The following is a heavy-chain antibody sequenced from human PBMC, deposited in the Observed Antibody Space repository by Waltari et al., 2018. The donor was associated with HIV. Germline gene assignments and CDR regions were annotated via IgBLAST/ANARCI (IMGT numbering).Heavy chain of an antibody. CDR3: SGPDGDQGTSVTYYGMGV. CDR1: GIAVTNNS. V-gene: IGHV3-53*02. D-gene: IGHD4-17*01. J-gene: IGHJ6*02. Sequence: EVQLVETGGDVIRPGGSRGLPCETSGIAVTNNSINWVRQAPGKGLEWVSVSYRGGDTKYADSVKGRFLISRDNSKNTVFLQLNRLRVEDTAVYYCSGPDGDQGTSVTYYGMGVWGQGTTVIVSS. CDR2: SYRGGDT.